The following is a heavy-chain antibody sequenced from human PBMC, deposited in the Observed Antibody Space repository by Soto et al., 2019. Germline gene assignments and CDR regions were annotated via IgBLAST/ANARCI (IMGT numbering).Heavy chain of an antibody. Sequence: EVQLLESGGGLVQPGGSLRLSCAASGFTLNNYGMSWVRQAPGKGLEWVSAISPNGQGIYYADSVKGRFIISKDNSKNTVLLHMDSLTADDTAVYYCAKDRGYPRDDFHYWGQGTLVTVSS. D-gene: IGHD2-15*01. CDR1: GFTLNNYG. CDR2: ISPNGQGI. CDR3: AKDRGYPRDDFHY. V-gene: IGHV3-23*01. J-gene: IGHJ4*02.